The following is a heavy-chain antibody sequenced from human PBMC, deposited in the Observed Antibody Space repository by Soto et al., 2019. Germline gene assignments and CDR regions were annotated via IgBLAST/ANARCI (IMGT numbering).Heavy chain of an antibody. V-gene: IGHV1-3*01. J-gene: IGHJ4*02. Sequence: QVQLVQSGAEVRKPGASVKLSCKASGDTFDNYAIHWVRQAPGQGLEWMGWINVGRGNLKYSVRFQGSFFMTKDTSATAALPELTDLRSEDTAVYFCVGDQDDYSSNWGRFHYWGPGTLVTVSS. CDR3: VGDQDDYSSNWGRFHY. D-gene: IGHD6-13*01. CDR1: GDTFDNYA. CDR2: INVGRGNL.